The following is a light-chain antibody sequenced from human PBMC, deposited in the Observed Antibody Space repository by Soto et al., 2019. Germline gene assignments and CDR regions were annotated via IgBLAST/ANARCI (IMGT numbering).Light chain of an antibody. Sequence: QSVLTQPRSVSGSPGQSVTISCTGTSSDVGAYNYVSWYQQHPDKAPKFMIYDVNKRPSGVPDRFSGSKSGNTASLTISGLQAEDEADYYCCSYAGTPCVFGTGTKVTVL. CDR2: DVN. CDR3: CSYAGTPCV. CDR1: SSDVGAYNY. V-gene: IGLV2-11*01. J-gene: IGLJ1*01.